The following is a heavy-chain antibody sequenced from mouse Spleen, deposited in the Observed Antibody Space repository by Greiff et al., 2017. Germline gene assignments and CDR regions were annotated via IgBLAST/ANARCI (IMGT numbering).Heavy chain of an antibody. J-gene: IGHJ4*01. D-gene: IGHD2-1*01. CDR3: ARPYGNFPMDY. CDR2: ISNGGGST. Sequence: EVKLMESGGGLVQPGGSLKLSCATSGFTFSDYYMYWVRQTPEKRLEWVAYISNGGGSTYYPDTVKGRFTISRDNAKNTLYLQMSRLKSEDTAMYYCARPYGNFPMDYWGQGTSVTVSS. CDR1: GFTFSDYY. V-gene: IGHV5-12*02.